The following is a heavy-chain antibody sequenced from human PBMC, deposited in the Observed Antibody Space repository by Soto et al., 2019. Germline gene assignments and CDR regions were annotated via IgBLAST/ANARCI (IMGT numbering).Heavy chain of an antibody. Sequence: QVQLVESGGGVVQPGRSLRLSCAASGFTFSSYAMHWVRQAPGKGLEWVAVISYDGSNKYYADSVKGRFTISRDNSKNTLYLQMNSLGAEDTAVYYCARDTYWGQGTLVTVSS. CDR1: GFTFSSYA. V-gene: IGHV3-30-3*01. CDR3: ARDTY. CDR2: ISYDGSNK. J-gene: IGHJ4*02.